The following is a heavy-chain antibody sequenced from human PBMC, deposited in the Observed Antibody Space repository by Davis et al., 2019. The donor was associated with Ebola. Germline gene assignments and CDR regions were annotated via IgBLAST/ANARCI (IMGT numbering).Heavy chain of an antibody. CDR2: IKSDGSST. Sequence: GESLKISCVASGFTFSSYWMHWVRQAPGKGLVWVSRIKSDGSSTSYADSVKGRFTISRDNAKNTLYLQMNSLRAEDTAVYYCARGLPSGWYSPLPYYFDYWGQGTLVTVSS. CDR3: ARGLPSGWYSPLPYYFDY. V-gene: IGHV3-74*01. J-gene: IGHJ4*02. D-gene: IGHD6-19*01. CDR1: GFTFSSYW.